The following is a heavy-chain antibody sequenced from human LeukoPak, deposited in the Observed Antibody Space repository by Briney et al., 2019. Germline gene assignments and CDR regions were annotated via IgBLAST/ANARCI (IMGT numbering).Heavy chain of an antibody. CDR2: IRYDGSNK. CDR1: GFTFSSYG. Sequence: GGSLRLSCAASGFTFSSYGMHWVRQAPGKGLEWVAFIRYDGSNKYYADSVKGRFTISRDNSKNTLYLQMNSLRAEDTAVYYCARTYYDFWSGYYRAFDIWGQGTMVTVSS. V-gene: IGHV3-30*02. D-gene: IGHD3-3*01. J-gene: IGHJ3*02. CDR3: ARTYYDFWSGYYRAFDI.